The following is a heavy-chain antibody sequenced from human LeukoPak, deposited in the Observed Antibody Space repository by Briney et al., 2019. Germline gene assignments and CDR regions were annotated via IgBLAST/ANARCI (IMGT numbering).Heavy chain of an antibody. Sequence: GGSLRLSCAASGFTFSSYAMHWVRQAPGKGLEWVSGINWNGGSTGYADSVKGRFTISRDNSKNTLYLQMNSLRAEDTAVYYCAKEMYYDILTGYYPFDYWGQGTLVTVSS. CDR2: INWNGGST. V-gene: IGHV3-NL1*01. D-gene: IGHD3-9*01. J-gene: IGHJ4*02. CDR3: AKEMYYDILTGYYPFDY. CDR1: GFTFSSYA.